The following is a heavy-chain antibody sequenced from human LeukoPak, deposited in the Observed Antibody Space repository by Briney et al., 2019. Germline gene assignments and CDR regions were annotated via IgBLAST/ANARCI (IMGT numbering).Heavy chain of an antibody. J-gene: IGHJ4*02. Sequence: GGSLRLSCTASGFTFSDYYMSWIRQAPGKGLEWVSYISSGGSTTYYVDCLKGRFTISRDNAKNSLYLQLNSLRAEDTAVCYCVRERLRLEGNYFDYWGQGTLVTVSS. CDR2: ISSGGSTT. CDR3: VRERLRLEGNYFDY. V-gene: IGHV3-11*04. D-gene: IGHD5-12*01. CDR1: GFTFSDYY.